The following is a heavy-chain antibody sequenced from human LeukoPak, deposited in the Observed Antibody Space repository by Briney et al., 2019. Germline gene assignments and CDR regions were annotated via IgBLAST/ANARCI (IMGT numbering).Heavy chain of an antibody. CDR2: IYTSGST. J-gene: IGHJ4*02. Sequence: PSETLSLTCTVSGGSISSYYWSWIRQPPGKGLEWIGYIYTSGSTNYNPSLKSRVTISVDTSKNQFFLKLSSVTAADTAVYYCARRDGYFDYWGQGTLVTVSS. D-gene: IGHD5-24*01. V-gene: IGHV4-4*09. CDR3: ARRDGYFDY. CDR1: GGSISSYY.